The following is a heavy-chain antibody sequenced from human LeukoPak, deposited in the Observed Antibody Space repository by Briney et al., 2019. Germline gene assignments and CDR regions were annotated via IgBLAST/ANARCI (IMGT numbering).Heavy chain of an antibody. J-gene: IGHJ4*02. Sequence: ASVKVSCKASGYTFTSYDINWVRQATGQGLEWMGWMNPNSGNTGYAQKFQGRVTMTRNASISTAYMELSSLRSDDTAVYYCARVVRGVIIGFDYWGQGTLVTVSS. V-gene: IGHV1-8*01. CDR1: GYTFTSYD. CDR2: MNPNSGNT. CDR3: ARVVRGVIIGFDY. D-gene: IGHD3-10*01.